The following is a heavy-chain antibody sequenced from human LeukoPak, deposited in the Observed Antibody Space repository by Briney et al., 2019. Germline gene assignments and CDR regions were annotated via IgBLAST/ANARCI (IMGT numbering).Heavy chain of an antibody. CDR2: IYCSGST. CDR3: ASPRDGYNLGDAFDI. V-gene: IGHV4-39*01. CDR1: GGSISSSSYY. Sequence: SETLSLTCTVSGGSISSSSYYWGWIRQPPGKGLEWIGGIYCSGSTYYNPSLKSRVTISVDTSKNQFSLKLSSVTAADMAVYYCASPRDGYNLGDAFDIWGQGTMVTVSS. D-gene: IGHD5-24*01. J-gene: IGHJ3*02.